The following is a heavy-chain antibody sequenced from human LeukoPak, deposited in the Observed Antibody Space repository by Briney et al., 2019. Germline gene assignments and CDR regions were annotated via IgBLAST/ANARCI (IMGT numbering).Heavy chain of an antibody. CDR2: IRGSGDRT. Sequence: PGGSLRLSCAASGFTFSSYWMHWVRQAPGKGLEWVSAIRGSGDRTHYADSVKGRFTISRDNSKNTLYLQMNSLRAEDTAVYYCAELGITMIGGVWGKGTTVTISS. J-gene: IGHJ6*04. D-gene: IGHD3-10*02. CDR3: AELGITMIGGV. V-gene: IGHV3-23*01. CDR1: GFTFSSYW.